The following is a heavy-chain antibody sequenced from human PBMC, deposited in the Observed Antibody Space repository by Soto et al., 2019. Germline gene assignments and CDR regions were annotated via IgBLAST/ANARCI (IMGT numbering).Heavy chain of an antibody. CDR2: VYSSGSA. CDR1: NGSISNYY. Sequence: QVQLQESGPGLVKPSETLSLSCTVSNGSISNYYWNWIRHPAGKGLAWIGRVYSSGSASYNPSLRSRVTMSVDTSKNQFSLKLNSVTAADTAVYYCARSSHKESWFDPWGQGTLVTVSS. CDR3: ARSSHKESWFDP. D-gene: IGHD6-13*01. V-gene: IGHV4-4*07. J-gene: IGHJ5*02.